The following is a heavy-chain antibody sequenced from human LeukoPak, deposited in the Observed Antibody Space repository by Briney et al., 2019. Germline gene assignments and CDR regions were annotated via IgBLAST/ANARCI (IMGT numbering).Heavy chain of an antibody. Sequence: GGSLRLSCAASGFTFFNYWMSWVRQAPGKGLEWVANINQDGSEKYYVDSVKGRFSISRDNAKNSLYLQMNSLRAEDTAIYYCASTPRPFDSTVEFDYWGQGTLVTVSS. CDR2: INQDGSEK. CDR1: GFTFFNYW. CDR3: ASTPRPFDSTVEFDY. D-gene: IGHD2/OR15-2a*01. J-gene: IGHJ4*02. V-gene: IGHV3-7*01.